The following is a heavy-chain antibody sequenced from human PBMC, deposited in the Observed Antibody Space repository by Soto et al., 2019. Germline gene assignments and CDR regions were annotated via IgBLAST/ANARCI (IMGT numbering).Heavy chain of an antibody. J-gene: IGHJ5*02. CDR3: ASTNWFDP. Sequence: EVQLVESGGGLVQPGGSLRLSCAASGFTFRSYSMNWVRQAPGKGLEWVSYISSSSSTIYYADSVQGRFTISRDNAKNSLYLQMNSLRAEDTAVYYCASTNWFDPWGQGTLVTVSS. V-gene: IGHV3-48*01. CDR2: ISSSSSTI. CDR1: GFTFRSYS.